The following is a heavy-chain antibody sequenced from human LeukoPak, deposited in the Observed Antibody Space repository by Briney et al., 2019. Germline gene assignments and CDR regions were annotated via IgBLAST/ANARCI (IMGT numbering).Heavy chain of an antibody. D-gene: IGHD5-18*01. J-gene: IGHJ4*02. CDR2: ISYDGSNK. CDR1: GFTFSSYG. Sequence: GRSLRLSCAASGFTFSSYGMHWVRQAPGTGLEWVAVISYDGSNKYYADSVKGRFTISRDNSKNTLYLQMNSLRAEDTAVYYCAKDSGGYTYVFDYWGQGTLVTVSS. V-gene: IGHV3-30*18. CDR3: AKDSGGYTYVFDY.